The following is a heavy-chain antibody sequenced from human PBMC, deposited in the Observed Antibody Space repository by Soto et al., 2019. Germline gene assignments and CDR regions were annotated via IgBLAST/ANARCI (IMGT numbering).Heavy chain of an antibody. CDR1: GGSISSGDYY. Sequence: PSETLSLTCTVSGGSISSGDYYRSWIRQPPGKGLEWIGYIYYSGSTYYNPSLKSRVTISVDTSKNQFSLKLSSVTAADTAVYYCPRFHVLSDYWGQGTLVTVSS. CDR2: IYYSGST. V-gene: IGHV4-30-4*01. J-gene: IGHJ4*02. D-gene: IGHD3-16*01. CDR3: PRFHVLSDY.